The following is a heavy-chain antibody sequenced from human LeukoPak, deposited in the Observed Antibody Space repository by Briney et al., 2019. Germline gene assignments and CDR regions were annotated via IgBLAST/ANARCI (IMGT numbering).Heavy chain of an antibody. CDR3: ARTYYDYRVGTNYFDY. J-gene: IGHJ4*02. CDR1: GFSVTTSY. D-gene: IGHD3-3*01. V-gene: IGHV3-66*01. Sequence: GGSLRLSRAASGFSVTTSYMSWVRQAPGKGLEWVSVTYSGGSTSHADSVKGRFTVSRDDSKSMVYLQMNSMRHDDTAVYYCARTYYDYRVGTNYFDYWGQGTLVTVSS. CDR2: TYSGGST.